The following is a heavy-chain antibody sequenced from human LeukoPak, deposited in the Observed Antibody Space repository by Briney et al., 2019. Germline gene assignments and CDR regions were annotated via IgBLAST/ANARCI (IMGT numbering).Heavy chain of an antibody. CDR2: IYYSGST. V-gene: IGHV4-59*08. CDR3: ARHPPPLGVRLFAP. CDR1: GGSISSYY. D-gene: IGHD1-26*01. Sequence: PSETLSLTCTVSGGSISSYYWSWIRQPPGKGLEWIGYIYYSGSTNYDPSLKSRVTISVDTSKNQFSLKLSSVTAADTAVYYCARHPPPLGVRLFAPWGQGTLVTVSS. J-gene: IGHJ5*02.